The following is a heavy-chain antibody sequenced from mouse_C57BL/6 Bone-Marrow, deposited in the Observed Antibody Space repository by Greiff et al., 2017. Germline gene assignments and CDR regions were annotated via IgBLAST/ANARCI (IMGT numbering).Heavy chain of an antibody. CDR2: IDPSDSYT. Sequence: QVQLQQPGAELVRPGTSVKLSCKASGYTFTSYWMHWVKQRPGQGLEWIGVIDPSDSYTNYNQKFKGKATLTVDTSSSTAYMQLSSLTSEDSAVYCCARGGGNYARDYWGQGTAATVSS. V-gene: IGHV1-59*01. J-gene: IGHJ4*01. CDR1: GYTFTSYW. CDR3: ARGGGNYARDY.